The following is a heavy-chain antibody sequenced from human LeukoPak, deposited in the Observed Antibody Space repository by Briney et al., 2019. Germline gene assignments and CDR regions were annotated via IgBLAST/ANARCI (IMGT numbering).Heavy chain of an antibody. Sequence: SETLSLTCTVSGGSISSYYWSWIRQPAGKGLEWIGRIYTSGSTNYNPSLKSRVTMSVDTSKNQFSLKLGSVTAADTAVYYCARDTYYYDSSGRRFDYWGQGTLVTVSS. J-gene: IGHJ4*02. CDR3: ARDTYYYDSSGRRFDY. V-gene: IGHV4-4*07. CDR1: GGSISSYY. CDR2: IYTSGST. D-gene: IGHD3-22*01.